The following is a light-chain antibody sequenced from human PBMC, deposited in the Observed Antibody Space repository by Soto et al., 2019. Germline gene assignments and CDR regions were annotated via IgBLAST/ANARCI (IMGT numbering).Light chain of an antibody. CDR1: QSVSGSY. J-gene: IGKJ2*01. CDR3: QQYGSSPPYT. CDR2: GSS. Sequence: EIVLTQSPGTLSLSPGERATLSCRASQSVSGSYLAWYQQKPGQSPRLLIYGSSDRATGIPDRFSGSGSGTDFTLTNSRVEPEDFAVYYCQQYGSSPPYTFGQGTKLEIK. V-gene: IGKV3-20*01.